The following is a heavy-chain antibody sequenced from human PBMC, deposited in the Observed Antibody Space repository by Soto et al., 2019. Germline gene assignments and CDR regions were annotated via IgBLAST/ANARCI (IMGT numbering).Heavy chain of an antibody. CDR1: GFTFDDYA. J-gene: IGHJ4*02. CDR2: ISWNSGSI. CDR3: AKDFDFEYSSSSTRHYFDY. D-gene: IGHD6-6*01. Sequence: GGSLRLSCAASGFTFDDYAMHWVRQAPGKGLEWVSGISWNSGSIGYADSVKGRFTISRDNAKNSLYLQMNSLRAEDTALYYCAKDFDFEYSSSSTRHYFDYWGQGTLVTVSS. V-gene: IGHV3-9*01.